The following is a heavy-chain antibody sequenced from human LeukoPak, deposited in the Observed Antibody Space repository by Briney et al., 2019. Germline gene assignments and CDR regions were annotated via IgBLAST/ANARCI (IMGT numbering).Heavy chain of an antibody. CDR3: ARDSYCSSTSCYKRGFDY. D-gene: IGHD2-2*02. J-gene: IGHJ4*02. CDR2: IYSGGST. Sequence: PGGSLRLSCAASGFIVSSNYMSWARQAPGKGLEWVSFIYSGGSTYYADSVKGRFSISRDNSKNTLYLQMNSLRAEDTAVYYCARDSYCSSTSCYKRGFDYWGQGTLVTVSS. V-gene: IGHV3-53*01. CDR1: GFIVSSNY.